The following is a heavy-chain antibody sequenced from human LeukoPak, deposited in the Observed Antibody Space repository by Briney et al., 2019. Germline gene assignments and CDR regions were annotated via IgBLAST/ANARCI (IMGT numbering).Heavy chain of an antibody. CDR1: GGSFSGYY. Sequence: SETLSLTCAVYGGSFSGYYWSWIRQPPGKGLEWIGEINHSGSTNYNPSLKRRVTISVDTSKNQFSLKLSSVTAADTVVYYCARARRPNTPMDYWGQGTLVIVSS. V-gene: IGHV4-34*01. J-gene: IGHJ4*02. CDR3: ARARRPNTPMDY. CDR2: INHSGST.